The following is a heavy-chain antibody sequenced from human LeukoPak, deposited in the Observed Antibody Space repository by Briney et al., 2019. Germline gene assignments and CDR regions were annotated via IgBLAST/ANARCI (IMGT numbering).Heavy chain of an antibody. V-gene: IGHV4-30-2*01. J-gene: IGHJ4*02. CDR2: IYHSGST. CDR1: GGSISSGGYS. Sequence: SQPLSLTCAVSGGSISSGGYSWSWIRQPPGKGLEWIGYIYHSGSTYYNPSLKSRVTISVDRSKNQFSLKLSSVTAADTAVYYCARDRKDYGDAIDYWGQGTLVTVSS. CDR3: ARDRKDYGDAIDY. D-gene: IGHD4-17*01.